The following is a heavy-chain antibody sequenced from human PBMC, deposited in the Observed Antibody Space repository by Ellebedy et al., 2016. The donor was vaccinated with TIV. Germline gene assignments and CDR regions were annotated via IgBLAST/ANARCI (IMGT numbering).Heavy chain of an antibody. D-gene: IGHD3-9*01. J-gene: IGHJ4*02. Sequence: GESLKISCAASGFTFSPFAMNWVRQAPGKGLEWVSSINDISSHIYYADSVKGRFTISRDNANNLVSLQMNNLRADDTAVYFCARDPRPYLRYGHYDCWGQGTLVTVSS. CDR1: GFTFSPFA. V-gene: IGHV3-21*01. CDR2: INDISSHI. CDR3: ARDPRPYLRYGHYDC.